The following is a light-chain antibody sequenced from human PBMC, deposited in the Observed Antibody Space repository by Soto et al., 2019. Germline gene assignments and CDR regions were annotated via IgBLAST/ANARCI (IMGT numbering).Light chain of an antibody. CDR1: QDIRND. CDR3: LQDFNYPLT. V-gene: IGKV1-6*01. CDR2: GVF. Sequence: IEVTQAPSSLSASVGDRVTITCRTSQDIRNDFGWYQQKPGKAPKLVIYGVFNLQSGVPSRFSGSGFVTDFTLTISSLQPEDSATYYCLQDFNYPLTCGGGTKVEIK. J-gene: IGKJ4*01.